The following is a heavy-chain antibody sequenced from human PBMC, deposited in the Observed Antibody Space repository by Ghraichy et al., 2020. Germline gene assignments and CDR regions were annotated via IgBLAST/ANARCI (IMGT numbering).Heavy chain of an antibody. CDR1: GGSISSGGYY. Sequence: SETLSLTCTVSGGSISSGGYYWSWIRQHPGKGLEWIGYIYYSGSTYYNPSLKSRVTISVDTSKNQFSLKLSSVTAADTAVYYCARGLPWDSSGPEINWFDPWGQGTLVTVSS. J-gene: IGHJ5*02. V-gene: IGHV4-31*03. CDR2: IYYSGST. CDR3: ARGLPWDSSGPEINWFDP. D-gene: IGHD3-22*01.